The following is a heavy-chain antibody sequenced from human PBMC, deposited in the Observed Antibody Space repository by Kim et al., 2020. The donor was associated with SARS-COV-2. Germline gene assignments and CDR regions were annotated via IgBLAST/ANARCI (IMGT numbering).Heavy chain of an antibody. D-gene: IGHD3-10*01. CDR1: GYTFTNHA. Sequence: ASVKVSCKASGYTFTNHAMHWVRQAPGQRLEWMGWINTGTGNIEYSQKFQGRATISRATSARTVYMDLSSLRSEDTGIYYCARDRALDMAVWGQGTTVTV. V-gene: IGHV1-3*04. CDR3: ARDRALDMAV. J-gene: IGHJ6*02. CDR2: INTGTGNI.